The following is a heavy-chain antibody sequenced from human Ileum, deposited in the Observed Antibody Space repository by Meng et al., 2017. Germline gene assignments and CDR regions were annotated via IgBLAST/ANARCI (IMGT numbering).Heavy chain of an antibody. V-gene: IGHV4-34*01. CDR1: GGSFSGYY. J-gene: IGHJ4*02. D-gene: IGHD3-22*01. CDR3: SRTSYYDNSGYYPG. Sequence: QVALQQWGAGLLKPSETLPLTCAVYGGSFSGYYWSWIRQPPGKGLEWIGEINHSGSTNYNPSLKSRVTISVDTSKNQFSLKLSSVTAADTAVYYCSRTSYYDNSGYYPGWGQGTLVTVSS. CDR2: INHSGST.